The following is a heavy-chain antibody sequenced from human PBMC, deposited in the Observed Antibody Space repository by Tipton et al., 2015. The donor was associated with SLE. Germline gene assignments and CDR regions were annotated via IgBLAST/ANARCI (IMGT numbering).Heavy chain of an antibody. Sequence: SLRLSCAASGFTFSNFGLSWVRQAPRRGLEWVSAISGSGGSTYYADSVKGRFTISRDASKNTLYPQMDSLRAADTAVYYCAKDGHSSSSVWYFDLWGRGTLVTVSS. J-gene: IGHJ2*01. V-gene: IGHV3-23*01. CDR2: ISGSGGST. CDR1: GFTFSNFG. D-gene: IGHD6-6*01. CDR3: AKDGHSSSSVWYFDL.